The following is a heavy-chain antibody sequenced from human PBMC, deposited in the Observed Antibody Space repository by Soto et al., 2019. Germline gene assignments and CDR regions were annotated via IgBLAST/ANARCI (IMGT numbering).Heavy chain of an antibody. D-gene: IGHD2-15*01. V-gene: IGHV3-66*01. CDR3: ARSLGYCSGGSCWVLWYYMDV. Sequence: GGSLRLSCAASGFTVSSNYMSWVRQAPGKGLEWVSVIYSGGRTYYADSVKGRFTISRDNSKNTLYLQMNSLRAEDTAVYYCARSLGYCSGGSCWVLWYYMDVWGKGTTVTVSS. CDR2: IYSGGRT. J-gene: IGHJ6*03. CDR1: GFTVSSNY.